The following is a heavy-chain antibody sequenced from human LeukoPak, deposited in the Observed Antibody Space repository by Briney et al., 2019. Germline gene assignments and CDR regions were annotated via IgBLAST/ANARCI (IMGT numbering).Heavy chain of an antibody. CDR1: GGSISSSSYY. CDR2: FYDSGNT. J-gene: IGHJ2*01. CDR3: ATRIAARGDWYFDL. V-gene: IGHV4-39*01. Sequence: SETLSLTCIVSGGSISSSSYYWDWIRQAPGEGLEWIGNFYDSGNTRYNPSLKSRVTISGDTSKNQFSLKLTSVTAADTAVYYCATRIAARGDWYFDLWGRGTLVTVSS.